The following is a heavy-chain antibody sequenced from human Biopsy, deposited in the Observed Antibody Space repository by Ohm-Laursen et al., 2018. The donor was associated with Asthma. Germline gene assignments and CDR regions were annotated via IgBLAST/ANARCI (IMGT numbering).Heavy chain of an antibody. D-gene: IGHD2-15*01. CDR3: ARVPTTLRYFDL. CDR2: ISYSGST. V-gene: IGHV4-61*01. J-gene: IGHJ2*01. CDR1: GGSVSSGSYY. Sequence: SETLSLACTVSGGSVSSGSYYWSWIPQPPGKRLAWVSYISYSGSTDYNPSLKSRLTISMDTSKNQFSLKLSSVTAADTAVYYCARVPTTLRYFDLWGRGTLVTVSS.